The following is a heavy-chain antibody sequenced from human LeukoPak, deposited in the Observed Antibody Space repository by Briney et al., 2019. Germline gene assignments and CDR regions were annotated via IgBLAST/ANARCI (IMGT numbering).Heavy chain of an antibody. CDR1: GGSISSYY. V-gene: IGHV4-59*01. CDR3: ARFYDSSGYYHHDAFDI. Sequence: PSETLSLTCTVSGGSISSYYWSWIRQPPGKGLEWIGYIYYSGSTNYNPSLKSRVTISVDTSKNQFSLKLSSVTAADTAVYYCARFYDSSGYYHHDAFDIWGQGTRVTVSS. CDR2: IYYSGST. D-gene: IGHD3-22*01. J-gene: IGHJ3*02.